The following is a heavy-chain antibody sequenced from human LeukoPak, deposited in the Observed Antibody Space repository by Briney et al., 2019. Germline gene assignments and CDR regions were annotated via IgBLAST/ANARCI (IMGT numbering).Heavy chain of an antibody. CDR3: ARDRSGSYYY. D-gene: IGHD1-26*01. J-gene: IGHJ4*02. Sequence: PGGSLRLSCAASGFTFSTYWMTWVRQAPGKGLEWVASIKPDGIEKYNVASVKGRFAISRDNARNSLFLQMSSLRAEDTAVYYCARDRSGSYYYWGQGTLVTVSS. CDR2: IKPDGIEK. CDR1: GFTFSTYW. V-gene: IGHV3-7*01.